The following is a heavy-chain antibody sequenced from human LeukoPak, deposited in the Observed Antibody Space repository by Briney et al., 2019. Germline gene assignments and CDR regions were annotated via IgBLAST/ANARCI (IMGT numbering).Heavy chain of an antibody. J-gene: IGHJ4*02. CDR1: XFTVSSNS. CDR3: AXXAXXXXXPYDY. Sequence: CTXSXFTVSSNSMSWVRQAPGKGLEWVSFIYSGGNTHYSDSVKGRFTISRDNSKKSLYLQMNSLRAEDTAVYYWAXXAXXXXXPYDYWGQGTLVTVSS. CDR2: IYSGGNT. V-gene: IGHV3-53*01.